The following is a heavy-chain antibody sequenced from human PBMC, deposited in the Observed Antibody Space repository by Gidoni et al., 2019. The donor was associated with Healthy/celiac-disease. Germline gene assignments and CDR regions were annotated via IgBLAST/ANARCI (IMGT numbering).Heavy chain of an antibody. CDR3: ARGVRPYDSSGYYSESLIFSFDY. Sequence: QVQLVQSGAEVKKPGASVKVSCKASGYTFTSYYMHWVRQAPGQGLEWMGIINPSGGSTSYAQKFQGRVTMTRDTSTSTVYMELSSLRSEDTAVYYCARGVRPYDSSGYYSESLIFSFDYWGQGTLVTVSS. V-gene: IGHV1-46*03. CDR1: GYTFTSYY. J-gene: IGHJ4*02. D-gene: IGHD3-22*01. CDR2: INPSGGST.